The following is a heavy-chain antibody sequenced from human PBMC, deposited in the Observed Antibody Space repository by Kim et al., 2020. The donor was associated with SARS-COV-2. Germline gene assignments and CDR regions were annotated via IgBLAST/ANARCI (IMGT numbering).Heavy chain of an antibody. CDR1: GYSFTGYD. V-gene: IGHV1-8*01. CDR2: MNPNLGNT. Sequence: ASVKVSCKTSGYSFTGYDINWVRQATGQGLEWMGWMNPNLGNTGYAQKFQGRVTLTWNTSIRTAYMELSSLKSEDTAVYYCARRAASPDYKYFVMDVWGQ. J-gene: IGHJ6*02. CDR3: ARRAASPDYKYFVMDV. D-gene: IGHD2-2*01.